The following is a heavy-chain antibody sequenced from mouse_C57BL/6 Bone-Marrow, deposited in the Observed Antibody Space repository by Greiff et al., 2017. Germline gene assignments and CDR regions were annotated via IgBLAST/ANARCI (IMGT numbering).Heavy chain of an antibody. CDR3: ARGHYSNYFAY. J-gene: IGHJ3*01. Sequence: QVQLKESGAELMKPGASVKLSCKATGYTFTGYWIEWVKQRPGHGLEWIGEILPGSGSTNSNEKFKGKATFTADTSYNTAYMHISRLTTEDSAIYYCARGHYSNYFAYWGQGTLVTVSA. V-gene: IGHV1-9*01. CDR1: GYTFTGYW. D-gene: IGHD2-5*01. CDR2: ILPGSGST.